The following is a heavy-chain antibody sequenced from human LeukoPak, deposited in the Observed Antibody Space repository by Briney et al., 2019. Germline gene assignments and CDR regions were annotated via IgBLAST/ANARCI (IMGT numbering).Heavy chain of an antibody. CDR2: IYTSGGT. D-gene: IGHD3-3*01. CDR3: ARGDEFSEFFDY. CDR1: GFIVSSKY. Sequence: GGSLRLSCAASGFIVSSKYMNWVRQAPGKGLEWVSVIYTSGGTYYADSVKGRFTISRDNSKNTLYLQMNSLRVEDTAVYYCARGDEFSEFFDYWGQGTLVTVSS. J-gene: IGHJ4*02. V-gene: IGHV3-53*01.